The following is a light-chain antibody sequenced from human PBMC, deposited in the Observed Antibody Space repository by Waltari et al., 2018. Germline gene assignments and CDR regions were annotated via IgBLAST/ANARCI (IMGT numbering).Light chain of an antibody. CDR1: SINIGSNS. V-gene: IGLV1-47*01. CDR3: ATWDDSLGGLWV. CDR2: GNN. Sequence: QSVLTQPPSASGTPGQRVTISCSGSSINIGSNSVHWYQQLPGTAPKLLMYGNNPRPSGVPDRFSGSKSGTSASLAISGLRSEDEAIYYCATWDDSLGGLWVFGGGTKVTVL. J-gene: IGLJ3*02.